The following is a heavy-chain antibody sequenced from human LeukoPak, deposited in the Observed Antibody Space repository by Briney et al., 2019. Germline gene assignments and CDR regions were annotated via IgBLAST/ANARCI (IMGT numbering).Heavy chain of an antibody. CDR1: GFTFSSYA. D-gene: IGHD3-22*01. CDR2: ISYDGSNK. CDR3: AKDFYDSSGYYYVQTYYFDY. Sequence: TGGSLRLSCAASGFTFSSYAMHWVRQAPGKGLEWVAVISYDGSNKYYADSVKGRFTISRDNSKNTLYLQMNSLRAEDTAVYYCAKDFYDSSGYYYVQTYYFDYWGQGTLVTVSS. J-gene: IGHJ4*02. V-gene: IGHV3-30*04.